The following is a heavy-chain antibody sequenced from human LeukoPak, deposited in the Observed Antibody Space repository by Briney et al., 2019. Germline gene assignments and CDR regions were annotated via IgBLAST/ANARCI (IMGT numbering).Heavy chain of an antibody. CDR3: ARGGYHHGFDI. J-gene: IGHJ3*02. Sequence: SGGSLRLSCAASGFTFSSYSMNWVRQAPGKGLEWVSYISSSSSTIYYADSVKGRFTISRDNAKNSLYLQMNSLRAEDTAVYYCARGGYHHGFDIWGQGTMVIVSS. CDR1: GFTFSSYS. V-gene: IGHV3-48*01. CDR2: ISSSSSTI. D-gene: IGHD1-14*01.